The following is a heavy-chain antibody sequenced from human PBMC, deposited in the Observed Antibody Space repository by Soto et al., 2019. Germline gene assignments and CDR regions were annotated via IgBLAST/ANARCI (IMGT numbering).Heavy chain of an antibody. V-gene: IGHV4-39*01. CDR1: GGSVSSNSYS. Sequence: SETLSLTRTVSGGSVSSNSYSWGWIRQSPGKGLEWIGTIYSSENTYYNPSLLSRVTISVDTSKNEFSLRLSSVTAADTVVYFFARLHVYFVSTNCHGYYGMDVWGQGTTVTVSS. CDR3: ARLHVYFVSTNCHGYYGMDV. CDR2: IYSSENT. J-gene: IGHJ6*02. D-gene: IGHD2-2*01.